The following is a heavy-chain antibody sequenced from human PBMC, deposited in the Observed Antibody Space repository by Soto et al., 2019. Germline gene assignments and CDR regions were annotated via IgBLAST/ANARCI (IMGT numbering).Heavy chain of an antibody. CDR1: GYTFASYY. CDR3: ARNALYYDILTGSHTPTHYYMDV. CDR2: INPSGGST. D-gene: IGHD3-9*01. Sequence: ASVKVSCKASGYTFASYYRQWVRQAPGQGLEWMGIINPSGGSTSYAQKFQGRVTMTRDTSTSTVYMELSSLRSEDTAVYYCARNALYYDILTGSHTPTHYYMDVWGKGTTLTVSS. V-gene: IGHV1-46*03. J-gene: IGHJ6*03.